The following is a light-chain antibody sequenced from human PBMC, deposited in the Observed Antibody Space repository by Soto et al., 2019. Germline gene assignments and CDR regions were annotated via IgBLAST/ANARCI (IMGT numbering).Light chain of an antibody. Sequence: QSALTQPPSASGSPGQSVTISCTGTGSDIGAYNYVSWYQQYPGKAPKVMIYDVIKRPSGVPDRFSGSKSGNTASLTVSGLRADDEAVYYCSSYTSSSIHVFGTGTKVTVL. V-gene: IGLV2-8*01. CDR1: GSDIGAYNY. CDR2: DVI. CDR3: SSYTSSSIHV. J-gene: IGLJ1*01.